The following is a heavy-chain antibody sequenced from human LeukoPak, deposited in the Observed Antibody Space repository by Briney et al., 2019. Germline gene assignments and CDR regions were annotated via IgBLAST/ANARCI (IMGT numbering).Heavy chain of an antibody. Sequence: SETLSLTCAVYGGSFSGYYWSWIRQPPGKGLEWIGEINHSGSTNYNPSLKSRVTISVDTSKNQFSLKLSSVTAADTAVYYCARFFDCSGGSCYSYFDYWGQGTLVTVPS. CDR2: INHSGST. J-gene: IGHJ4*02. CDR1: GGSFSGYY. CDR3: ARFFDCSGGSCYSYFDY. V-gene: IGHV4-34*01. D-gene: IGHD2-15*01.